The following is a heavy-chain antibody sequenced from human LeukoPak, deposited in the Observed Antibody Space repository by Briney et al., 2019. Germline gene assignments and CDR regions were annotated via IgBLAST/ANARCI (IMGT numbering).Heavy chain of an antibody. CDR3: TRSLSANLPSIVAPRGDAFDI. J-gene: IGHJ3*02. CDR1: GGTFSSYA. Sequence: GSSVKVSCKASGGTFSSYAISWVRQAPGQGLEWMGRIIPILGIANYAQKFQGRVTITADKSTSTAYMELSSLRSEDTAVYYCTRSLSANLPSIVAPRGDAFDIWGQGTMVTVSS. D-gene: IGHD5-12*01. V-gene: IGHV1-69*04. CDR2: IIPILGIA.